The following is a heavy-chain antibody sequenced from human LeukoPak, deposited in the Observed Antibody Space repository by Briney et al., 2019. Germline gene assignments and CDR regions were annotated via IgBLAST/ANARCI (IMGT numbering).Heavy chain of an antibody. V-gene: IGHV4-39*01. CDR1: GDSISSSSYY. CDR2: ISYSGST. Sequence: SETLSLTCTVSGDSISSSSYYWGWIRQPPGKGLEWIGSISYSGSTFYNPSLKSRVTISVDTSKNQFSLKLTSVTAADTAVYYCATVLNAYFFNYWGNGTLVTVSP. D-gene: IGHD4-23*01. CDR3: ATVLNAYFFNY. J-gene: IGHJ4*01.